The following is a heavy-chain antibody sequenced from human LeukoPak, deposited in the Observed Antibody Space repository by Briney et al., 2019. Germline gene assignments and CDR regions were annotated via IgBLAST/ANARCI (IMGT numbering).Heavy chain of an antibody. CDR1: GFTFNIYG. D-gene: IGHD3/OR15-3a*01. Sequence: GGTLRLSCAASGFTFNIYGMNWVRQAPGKGLEWVSYISADTNTIYYADSVRGRFTISRDNAKMSLYLQMNSLRADDTAVYYCARDQRTYYYNYWGQGTLVTVSS. CDR2: ISADTNTI. CDR3: ARDQRTYYYNY. J-gene: IGHJ4*02. V-gene: IGHV3-48*04.